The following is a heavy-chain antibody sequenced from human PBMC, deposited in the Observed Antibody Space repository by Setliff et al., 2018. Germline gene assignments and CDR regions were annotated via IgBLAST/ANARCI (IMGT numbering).Heavy chain of an antibody. CDR2: IKDDGNEE. CDR3: SRDLQGSGDYVVDY. Sequence: HPGGSLRLSCAASGFTFTTYWMSWVRQAPGKGLEWVANIKDDGNEEYYLDSVRGRFTISRDNAENSLTLQMNSLRVEDTAVYYCSRDLQGSGDYVVDYWGQGTLVTVSS. V-gene: IGHV3-7*01. J-gene: IGHJ4*02. D-gene: IGHD4-17*01. CDR1: GFTFTTYW.